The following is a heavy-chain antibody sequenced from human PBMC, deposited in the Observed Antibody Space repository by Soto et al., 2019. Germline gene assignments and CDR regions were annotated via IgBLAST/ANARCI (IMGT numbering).Heavy chain of an antibody. Sequence: PGGSLRLSCVASGFTFSNYGMHWVRQAPGKGLEWVAGISYDGGSADYVDSVKGRFTLSRDNSKNTLSLQMISLRPEDTGVYYCAKDFDVVVVISDTRGMEVWGQGTTVTVSS. D-gene: IGHD2-15*01. CDR2: ISYDGGSA. V-gene: IGHV3-30*18. CDR3: AKDFDVVVVISDTRGMEV. J-gene: IGHJ6*02. CDR1: GFTFSNYG.